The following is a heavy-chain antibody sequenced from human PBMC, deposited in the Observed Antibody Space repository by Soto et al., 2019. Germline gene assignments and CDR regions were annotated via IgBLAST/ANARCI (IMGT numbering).Heavy chain of an antibody. CDR2: ISGSGGST. CDR1: GFTFDSCA. Sequence: GGSLRLSCAASGFTFDSCAMSWVRQAPGKGLEWILGISGSGGSTYYADSVKGRFTISRDNSKNTVYLQMNSLRADDTAVYYCAKGKTSGWYYFYFWGQGTLVTVSS. V-gene: IGHV3-23*01. D-gene: IGHD6-19*01. CDR3: AKGKTSGWYYFYF. J-gene: IGHJ4*02.